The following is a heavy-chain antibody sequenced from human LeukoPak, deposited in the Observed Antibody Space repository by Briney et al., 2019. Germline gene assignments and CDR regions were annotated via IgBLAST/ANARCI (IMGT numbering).Heavy chain of an antibody. V-gene: IGHV3-53*04. CDR2: IYSGGST. J-gene: IGHJ3*02. Sequence: GGSLRLSCAASGFTVSSNYMSRVRQAPGKGLEWVSVIYSGGSTYYADSVKGRFTISRHNSKNTLYLQMNSLRAEDTAVYYCARGGDYGGSNAFDIWGQGTMVTVSS. D-gene: IGHD4-17*01. CDR3: ARGGDYGGSNAFDI. CDR1: GFTVSSNY.